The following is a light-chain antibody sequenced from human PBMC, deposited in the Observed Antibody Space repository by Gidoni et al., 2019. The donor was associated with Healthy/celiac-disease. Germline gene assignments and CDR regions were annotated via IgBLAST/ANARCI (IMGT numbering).Light chain of an antibody. J-gene: IGKJ1*01. V-gene: IGKV3-20*01. CDR3: RQYGSSLWT. CDR2: GAS. Sequence: EIVWTQSPVTLSLSPGERATLSCRASQSVSSSYLAWYQQKPGQAPRLLTYGASSRATGSPDRFSGSGSGTDFTLTISRLEPEDFAVYYCRQYGSSLWTFGQGTKVEIK. CDR1: QSVSSSY.